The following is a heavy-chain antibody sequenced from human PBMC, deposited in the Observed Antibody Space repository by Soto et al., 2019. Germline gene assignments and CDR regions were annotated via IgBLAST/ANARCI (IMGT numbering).Heavy chain of an antibody. D-gene: IGHD6-19*01. Sequence: SVKVSCKASGGGNLRDYRTTWVRRAPGQGLEWMGGIIPKLGSANYAQNFQGRVTVTADETTNTVYMELSSLRSEDTAVYYCARFRDSGWYGPPHGDAGYYYYYGMDVWGQGTTVTVSS. CDR3: ARFRDSGWYGPPHGDAGYYYYYGMDV. CDR1: GGGNLRDYR. J-gene: IGHJ6*02. V-gene: IGHV1-69*13. CDR2: IIPKLGSA.